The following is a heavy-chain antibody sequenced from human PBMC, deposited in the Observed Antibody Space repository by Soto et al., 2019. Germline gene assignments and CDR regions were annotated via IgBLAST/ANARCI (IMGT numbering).Heavy chain of an antibody. CDR2: IVPIFGTT. V-gene: IGHV1-69*01. CDR1: GGIFSRYA. D-gene: IGHD3-10*01. Sequence: QVQLLQSGAEVKKSGSSVKVSCKVSGGIFSRYAISWVRQAPGQGLEWLGGIVPIFGTTNYAQKFQGRVTITAVESTSTAYMDLTSLGSEDTAVYYCARPDEGSYYSNHHYYYALDVWGQGTTVTVSS. CDR3: ARPDEGSYYSNHHYYYALDV. J-gene: IGHJ6*02.